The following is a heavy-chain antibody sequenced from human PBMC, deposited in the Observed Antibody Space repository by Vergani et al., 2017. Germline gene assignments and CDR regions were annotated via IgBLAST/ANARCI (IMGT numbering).Heavy chain of an antibody. V-gene: IGHV1-8*01. CDR1: GYTFTSYD. J-gene: IGHJ6*03. Sequence: QVQLVQSGAEVKKPGASVKVSCKASGYTFTSYDINWVRQATGQGLEWMGWMNPNSGNTGYAQKFQGRVTMTRNTSISTAYMELRSLRSEDTAVYYCARGLSQAGYSSSWYYYYYYMDVWGKGP. D-gene: IGHD6-13*01. CDR3: ARGLSQAGYSSSWYYYYYYMDV. CDR2: MNPNSGNT.